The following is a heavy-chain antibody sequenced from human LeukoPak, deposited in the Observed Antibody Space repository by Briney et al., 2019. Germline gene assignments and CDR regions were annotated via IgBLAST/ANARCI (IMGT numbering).Heavy chain of an antibody. Sequence: GASVKVSCKASGYTLTGYYMHWVRQAPGQGLEWMGWISGYNGNTNYAQQKLQGRVTMTTDTSTSTAYMELRSLRSDDTAVYYCARDLKRGYSSGRYSWGTGSSNDYWGQGTLVTVSS. J-gene: IGHJ4*02. CDR3: ARDLKRGYSSGRYSWGTGSSNDY. CDR2: ISGYNGNT. CDR1: GYTLTGYY. D-gene: IGHD6-19*01. V-gene: IGHV1-18*04.